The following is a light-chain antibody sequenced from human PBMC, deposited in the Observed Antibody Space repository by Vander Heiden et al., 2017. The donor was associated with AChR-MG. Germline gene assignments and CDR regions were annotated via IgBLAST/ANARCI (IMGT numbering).Light chain of an antibody. J-gene: IGLJ2*01. Sequence: QSALTQPASVSGSPGQSITISCPGTSSDVGCYNYVSWYHQHTGKAPKLMIYDVSTRPSGVSSRFSGSKSGNTASLTISGLQAEDEADYYCSSYTSSSTVVFGGGTKLTVL. V-gene: IGLV2-14*01. CDR1: SSDVGCYNY. CDR3: SSYTSSSTVV. CDR2: DVS.